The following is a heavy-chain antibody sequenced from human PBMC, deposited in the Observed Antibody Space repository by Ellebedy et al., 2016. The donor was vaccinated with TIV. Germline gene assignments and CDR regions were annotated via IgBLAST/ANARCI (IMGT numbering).Heavy chain of an antibody. CDR2: VSAYSGNT. Sequence: AASVKVSCKSSGYTFIDYGVTWVRQAPGQGLDWMGWVSAYSGNTNYAENLQGRVTMTTDTSTDTAYMELRSLRSDDTAVYFCARYSGSGTYYRNGMDAWGQGTTVTVSS. D-gene: IGHD3-10*01. V-gene: IGHV1-18*01. J-gene: IGHJ6*02. CDR1: GYTFIDYG. CDR3: ARYSGSGTYYRNGMDA.